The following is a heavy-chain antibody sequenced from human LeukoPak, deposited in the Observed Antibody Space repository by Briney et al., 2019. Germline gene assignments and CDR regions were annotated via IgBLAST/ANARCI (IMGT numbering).Heavy chain of an antibody. J-gene: IGHJ4*02. D-gene: IGHD3-22*01. Sequence: SVKVSCKASGGTFSSYAISWVRQAPGQGLEWMGGIIPIFGTANYAQKFQARVTITADESTSTAYMELSSLRSEDTAVYYCARGGSDYYDSSGFYFDYWGQGTLVTVSS. CDR3: ARGGSDYYDSSGFYFDY. V-gene: IGHV1-69*01. CDR1: GGTFSSYA. CDR2: IIPIFGTA.